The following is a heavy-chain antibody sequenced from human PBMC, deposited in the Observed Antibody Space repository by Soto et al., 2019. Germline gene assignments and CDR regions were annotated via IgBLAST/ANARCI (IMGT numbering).Heavy chain of an antibody. J-gene: IGHJ6*02. CDR2: IYYSGST. CDR3: ARGASRSSYYDFWSGPYYYYGMDV. CDR1: GGAISIGDYY. V-gene: IGHV4-30-4*01. D-gene: IGHD3-3*01. Sequence: SETLSLTCTVPGGAISIGDYYWSWIRQPPGQGLEWIGYIYYSGSTYYNPSLKSRVTISVDTSKNQFSLKLSSVTAADTAVYYCARGASRSSYYDFWSGPYYYYGMDVWGQGTTVTVSS.